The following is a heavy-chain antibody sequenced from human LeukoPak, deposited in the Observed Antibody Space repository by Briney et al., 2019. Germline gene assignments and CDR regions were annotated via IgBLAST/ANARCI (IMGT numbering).Heavy chain of an antibody. J-gene: IGHJ4*02. Sequence: GRSLRLSCTASGFTFGDYAMSWFRQAPGKGLEWVGFIRGKGSGGSTEYAASVKGRFTTSRDDSRSMAYLQMDGLRTEDTAVYYCTRERDYTDEYWGQGTLVTVSS. D-gene: IGHD4-11*01. CDR2: IRGKGSGGST. CDR1: GFTFGDYA. CDR3: TRERDYTDEY. V-gene: IGHV3-49*03.